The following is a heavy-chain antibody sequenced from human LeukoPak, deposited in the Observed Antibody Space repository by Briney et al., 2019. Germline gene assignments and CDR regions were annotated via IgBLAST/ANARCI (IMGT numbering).Heavy chain of an antibody. D-gene: IGHD2-21*01. CDR1: GFTFDDYA. CDR2: ISWNSGSI. CDR3: AKDMAGSDDDAFDI. J-gene: IGHJ3*02. Sequence: GGSLRLSCAASGFTFDDYAMHWVRQAPGKGLEWVSGISWNSGSIGYADSVKGRFTISRDNAKNSLYLQMNSLRAEDMALYYCAKDMAGSDDDAFDIWGQGTMVTVSS. V-gene: IGHV3-9*03.